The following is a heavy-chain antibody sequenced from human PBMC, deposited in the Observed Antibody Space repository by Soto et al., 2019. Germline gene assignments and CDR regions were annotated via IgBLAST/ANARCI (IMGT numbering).Heavy chain of an antibody. CDR1: GFPFTNYW. CDR2: ISSSSSYI. D-gene: IGHD3-9*01. CDR3: ARLTIDYYGMDV. J-gene: IGHJ6*02. V-gene: IGHV3-21*01. Sequence: PGGSLRLSCAASGFPFTNYWMNWVRQTPGKGLEWVSSISSSSSYIYYADSVKGRFTISRDNAKNSLYLQMNSLRAEDTAVYYCARLTIDYYGMDVWGQGTTVTVSS.